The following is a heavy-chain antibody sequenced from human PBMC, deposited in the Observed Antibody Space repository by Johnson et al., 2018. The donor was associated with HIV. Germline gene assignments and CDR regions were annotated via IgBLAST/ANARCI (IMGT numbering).Heavy chain of an antibody. CDR2: MSYDGSNK. V-gene: IGHV3-30*18. CDR3: AKDLFTEREDDVFDV. CDR1: GFTFDDYA. D-gene: IGHD1-26*01. Sequence: QMLLVESGGGLVQPGRSLRLSCAASGFTFDDYAMHWVRQAPGKGLEWVAVMSYDGSNKYYADSVKGRFTISRDNSKNTLYLQMNSLRAEDTAVYYCAKDLFTEREDDVFDVWGQGTMVTVSS. J-gene: IGHJ3*01.